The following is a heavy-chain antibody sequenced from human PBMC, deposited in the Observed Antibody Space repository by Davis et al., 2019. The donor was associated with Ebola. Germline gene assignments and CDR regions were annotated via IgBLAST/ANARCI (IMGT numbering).Heavy chain of an antibody. D-gene: IGHD3-16*02. Sequence: GSLRLSCAASGFTFSSYGMHWVRQAPGKGLEWVAVISYDGSNKYYADSVKGRFTISRDNSKNTLYLQMNSLRAEDTAVYYCANGDLWGSYRSPFDYWGQEPWSPSPQ. CDR1: GFTFSSYG. J-gene: IGHJ4*01. CDR3: ANGDLWGSYRSPFDY. V-gene: IGHV3-30*18. CDR2: ISYDGSNK.